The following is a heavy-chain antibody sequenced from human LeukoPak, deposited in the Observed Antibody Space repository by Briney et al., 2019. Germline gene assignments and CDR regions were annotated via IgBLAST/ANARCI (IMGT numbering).Heavy chain of an antibody. D-gene: IGHD2-2*01. CDR1: GFTFSSYG. Sequence: GGSLRLSCAPFGFTFSSYGMHWVRQAPGKGLEWVAVISYDGSSKYYADSVKGRFTISRDNSRNTLYLQMNSLRAEDTAIYYCAKGVGSASPYYFDYWGQGTLVTVSS. CDR2: ISYDGSSK. CDR3: AKGVGSASPYYFDY. V-gene: IGHV3-30*18. J-gene: IGHJ4*02.